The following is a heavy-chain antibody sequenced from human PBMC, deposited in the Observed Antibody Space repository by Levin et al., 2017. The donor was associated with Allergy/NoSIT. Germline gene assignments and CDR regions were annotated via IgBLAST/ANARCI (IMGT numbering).Heavy chain of an antibody. Sequence: GESLKISCATSGFTFSSYGMSWVRQAPGKGLEWVSGISGSGGRTYHADSVKGRFTISGDNSKNTLYLQMNSLRAEDTAVYYCVKGRISVTDTVFDYWGQGTLVTVSS. CDR2: ISGSGGRT. J-gene: IGHJ4*02. V-gene: IGHV3-23*01. CDR1: GFTFSSYG. D-gene: IGHD6-19*01. CDR3: VKGRISVTDTVFDY.